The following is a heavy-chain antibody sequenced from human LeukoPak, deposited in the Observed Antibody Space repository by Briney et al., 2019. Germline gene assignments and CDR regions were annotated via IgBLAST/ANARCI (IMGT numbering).Heavy chain of an antibody. J-gene: IGHJ5*02. CDR1: GGSISSGSYL. D-gene: IGHD1-26*01. CDR3: ARWVGNRNWFDP. CDR2: ISYSGNT. V-gene: IGHV4-39*07. Sequence: SETLSLTCTVSGGSISSGSYLWGCIRQSPGKGLEWIGSISYSGNTYYNPSLKSRVTVSVDTSKNQFSLKVTSVTAADTAVYYCARWVGNRNWFDPWGQGTLVTVSS.